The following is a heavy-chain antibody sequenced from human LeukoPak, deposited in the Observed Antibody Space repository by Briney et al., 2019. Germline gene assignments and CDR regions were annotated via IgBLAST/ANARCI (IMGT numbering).Heavy chain of an antibody. CDR3: ARDLAYSSRFPAEPLDY. J-gene: IGHJ4*02. CDR2: IYYSGST. Sequence: PSETLSLTCTVSGGSISSSSYYWGWIRQPPGKGLEWIGSIYYSGSTYYNPSLKSRVTISVDTSKNQFSLKLSSVTAADTAVYYCARDLAYSSRFPAEPLDYWGQGTLVTVSS. V-gene: IGHV4-39*07. CDR1: GGSISSSSYY. D-gene: IGHD6-13*01.